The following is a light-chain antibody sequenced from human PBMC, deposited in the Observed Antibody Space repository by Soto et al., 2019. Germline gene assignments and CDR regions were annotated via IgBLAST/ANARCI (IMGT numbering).Light chain of an antibody. CDR3: SSKRSSHTLYV. Sequence: QSALTQPASVTGSPGQSFTISCAVSGRDIRAYNYVSWYQQHPRKAPKLIIYGVKNRPSGVSNRFSDYKSAFTAYLTITGLQAEDEADYYCSSKRSSHTLYVFGTGNKVTV. CDR2: GVK. J-gene: IGLJ1*01. CDR1: GRDIRAYNY. V-gene: IGLV2-14*01.